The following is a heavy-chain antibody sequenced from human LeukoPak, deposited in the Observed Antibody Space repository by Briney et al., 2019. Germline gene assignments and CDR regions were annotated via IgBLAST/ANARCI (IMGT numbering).Heavy chain of an antibody. CDR3: ARYNNYYDS. CDR1: GFTFSSYA. CDR2: ISINGGRT. Sequence: GGSLRLSCVASGFTFSSYAMHWVRQAPGKGLEYVSGISINGGRTYYANSVKGRFTISRDNSKNTLYLQMCSLRPEDMAVYYCARYNNYYDSWGQGTLVTVSS. J-gene: IGHJ5*01. V-gene: IGHV3-64*01.